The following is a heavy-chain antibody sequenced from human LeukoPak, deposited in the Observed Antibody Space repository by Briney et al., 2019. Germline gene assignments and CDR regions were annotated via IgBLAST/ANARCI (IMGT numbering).Heavy chain of an antibody. CDR2: FYAGDT. J-gene: IGHJ6*03. D-gene: IGHD2-21*01. CDR3: ARGVFMTSGRYFYYMDL. V-gene: IGHV4-61*02. CDR1: AASISSDNYY. Sequence: SETLSLTCTVSAASISSDNYYWNWIRQPAGRGLEWIGRFYAGDTKYNPSLNNRATASVDTSKNQFSLTLSSVTAADTATYYCARGVFMTSGRYFYYMDLWGTGTTVTVSS.